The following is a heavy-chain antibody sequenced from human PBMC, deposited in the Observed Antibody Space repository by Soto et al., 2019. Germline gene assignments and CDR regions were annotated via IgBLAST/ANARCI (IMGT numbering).Heavy chain of an antibody. CDR2: IIPIFGTA. V-gene: IGHV1-69*13. D-gene: IGHD3-3*01. CDR3: ARGGFWSGYYRNYYYYGMDV. Sequence: SVKVSCKASGGTFSSYAISWVGQAPGQGLEWMGGIIPIFGTANYAQKFQGRVTITADESTSTAYMELSSLRSEDTAVYYCARGGFWSGYYRNYYYYGMDVWGQGTTVTVSS. CDR1: GGTFSSYA. J-gene: IGHJ6*02.